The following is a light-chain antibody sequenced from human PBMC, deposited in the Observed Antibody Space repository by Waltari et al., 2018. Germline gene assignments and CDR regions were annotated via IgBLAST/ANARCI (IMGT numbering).Light chain of an antibody. CDR2: WAS. J-gene: IGKJ4*01. Sequence: DIVMTQSPDSLAVSLGERATINCKPSQSVLYSSNNQNYLAWFQQKPGQPPHLLIYWASTRESGVPDRFSGSGSGTDFTLTISSLQAEDVAVYYCQQYYSTPYTFGGGTKVEIK. CDR1: QSVLYSSNNQNY. V-gene: IGKV4-1*01. CDR3: QQYYSTPYT.